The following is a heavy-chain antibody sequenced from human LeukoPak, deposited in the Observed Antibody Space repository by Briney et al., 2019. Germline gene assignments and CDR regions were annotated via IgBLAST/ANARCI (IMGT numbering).Heavy chain of an antibody. J-gene: IGHJ4*02. D-gene: IGHD3-10*01. Sequence: KPPETLSLTCTVSGCSISGYYLTWTRQPPGKGLEWIGNIHYSGSTEYNASLRSRVTISVDTSKNQYPPKLSSVTAADTAVYYCARVRSGSYYRGIFDYWGQGTLVTVSS. V-gene: IGHV4-59*01. CDR1: GCSISGYY. CDR2: IHYSGST. CDR3: ARVRSGSYYRGIFDY.